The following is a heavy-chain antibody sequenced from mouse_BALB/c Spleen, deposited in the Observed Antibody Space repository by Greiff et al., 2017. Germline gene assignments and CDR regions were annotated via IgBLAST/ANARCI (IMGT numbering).Heavy chain of an antibody. CDR3: TRGGLQRFAY. V-gene: IGHV1S81*02. CDR2: INPSNGGT. J-gene: IGHJ3*01. D-gene: IGHD3-1*01. Sequence: VQLQQSGAELVKPGASVKLSCKASGYTFTSYYMYWVKQRPGQGLEWIGEINPSNGGTNFNEKFKSKATLTVDKSSSTAYMQLSSLTSEDSAVYYCTRGGLQRFAYWGQGTLVTVSA. CDR1: GYTFTSYY.